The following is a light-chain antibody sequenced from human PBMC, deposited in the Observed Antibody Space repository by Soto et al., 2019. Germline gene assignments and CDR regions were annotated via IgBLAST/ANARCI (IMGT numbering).Light chain of an antibody. CDR1: QSISAN. Sequence: EIVMTQSPATLSVSPGERATLSCTASQSISANLAWYQQKFGQAPRLLIYGSSTRATDIPARFSGSGSGTGFTLAISSLQSEDSAVYYCQQSYDWPRTFGQGTRVEVK. CDR3: QQSYDWPRT. V-gene: IGKV3-15*01. CDR2: GSS. J-gene: IGKJ1*01.